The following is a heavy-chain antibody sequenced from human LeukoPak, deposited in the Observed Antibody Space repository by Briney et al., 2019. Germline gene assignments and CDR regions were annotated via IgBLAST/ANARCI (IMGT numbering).Heavy chain of an antibody. CDR3: ATKTSYYYETSGPGDY. CDR2: ISSSGSTM. CDR1: GFTFGSYE. J-gene: IGHJ4*02. V-gene: IGHV3-48*03. D-gene: IGHD3-22*01. Sequence: GGSLRLSCAASGFTFGSYEMIWVRQAPGKGLEWVSYISSSGSTMYYADSVKGRFTISRDNAKNSLYLQMNSLRAEDTAVYYCATKTSYYYETSGPGDYWGQGTLVTVSS.